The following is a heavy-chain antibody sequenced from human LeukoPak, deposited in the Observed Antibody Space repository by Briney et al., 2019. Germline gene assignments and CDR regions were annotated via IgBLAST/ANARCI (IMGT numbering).Heavy chain of an antibody. V-gene: IGHV4-30-2*01. J-gene: IGHJ4*02. D-gene: IGHD3-22*01. CDR3: ARGDDYYDSSGYSFDY. CDR1: GGSISSGGYS. Sequence: ASETLSLTCAVSGGSISSGGYSWSWIRQPPGKGLEWIGYIHHSGSTYYNPSLKSRVTISVDRSKNQFSLKLSSVTAADTAVYYCARGDDYYDSSGYSFDYWGQGTLVTVSS. CDR2: IHHSGST.